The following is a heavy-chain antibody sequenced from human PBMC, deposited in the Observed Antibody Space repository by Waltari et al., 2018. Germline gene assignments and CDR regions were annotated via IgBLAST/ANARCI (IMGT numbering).Heavy chain of an antibody. CDR1: GYSISSGYY. D-gene: IGHD4-4*01. Sequence: QVQLQESGPGLVKPSETLSLTCAVSGYSISSGYYWGWIRRPPGKGLEWIGSIYHSGSTYYNPALKSRVTISVDTSKNQFSRKLSSVTAADTAVYYCARFGTDSSEWDYWGQGTLVTVSS. V-gene: IGHV4-38-2*01. J-gene: IGHJ4*02. CDR2: IYHSGST. CDR3: ARFGTDSSEWDY.